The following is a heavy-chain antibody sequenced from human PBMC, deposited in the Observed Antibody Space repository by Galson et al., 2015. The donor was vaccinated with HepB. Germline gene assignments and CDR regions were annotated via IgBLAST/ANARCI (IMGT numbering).Heavy chain of an antibody. V-gene: IGHV3-23*01. CDR3: AKDGYSSGWYSEYYFDY. CDR2: ISGSGGST. J-gene: IGHJ4*02. D-gene: IGHD6-19*01. Sequence: SLRLSCAASGFTFSSYAMSWVRQAPGKGLEWVSAISGSGGSTYYADSVKGRFTISRDNSKNALYLQMNSLRAEDTAVYYCAKDGYSSGWYSEYYFDYWGQGTLVTVSS. CDR1: GFTFSSYA.